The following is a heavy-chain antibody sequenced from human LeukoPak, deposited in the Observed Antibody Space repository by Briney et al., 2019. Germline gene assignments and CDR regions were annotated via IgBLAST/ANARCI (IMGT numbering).Heavy chain of an antibody. J-gene: IGHJ5*02. D-gene: IGHD3-10*01. CDR2: IIPIFGTA. CDR1: GGTFSSYA. Sequence: ASVKVSCKASGGTFSSYAISWVRQAPGQGLEWMGGIIPIFGTANYAQKFQGRVTITRNTSISTAYMELSSLRSEDTAVYYCARANRMVRGENWFDPWGQGTLVTVSS. CDR3: ARANRMVRGENWFDP. V-gene: IGHV1-69*05.